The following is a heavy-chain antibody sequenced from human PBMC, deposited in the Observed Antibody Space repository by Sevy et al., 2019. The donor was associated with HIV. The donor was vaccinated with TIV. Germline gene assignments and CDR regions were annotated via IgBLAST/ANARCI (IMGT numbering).Heavy chain of an antibody. D-gene: IGHD6-19*01. Sequence: SETLSLTCTVSGGSISSYYWSWIRQPPGKGLEWIGYIYYSGSTNYNPSLKSRVTISVDTSKNQFYQMLSSVTAADTAVYYFARVGIAVAGTMAPYYYYYYMDVWGKGTTVTVSS. CDR2: IYYSGST. J-gene: IGHJ6*03. CDR1: GGSISSYY. CDR3: ARVGIAVAGTMAPYYYYYYMDV. V-gene: IGHV4-59*01.